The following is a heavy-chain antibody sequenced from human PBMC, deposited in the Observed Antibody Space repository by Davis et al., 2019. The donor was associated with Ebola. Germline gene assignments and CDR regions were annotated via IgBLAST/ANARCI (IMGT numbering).Heavy chain of an antibody. CDR2: ISGSGGST. J-gene: IGHJ4*02. CDR1: GFTFSSYA. D-gene: IGHD3-22*01. CDR3: ARDAGRYYYDSSGYPGY. Sequence: GGSLRLSCAASGFTFSSYAMSWVRQAPGKGLEWVSAISGSGGSTYYADSVKGRFTISRDKSKDTLYLQMNSLRAEDTAVYYCARDAGRYYYDSSGYPGYWGQGTLVTVSS. V-gene: IGHV3-23*01.